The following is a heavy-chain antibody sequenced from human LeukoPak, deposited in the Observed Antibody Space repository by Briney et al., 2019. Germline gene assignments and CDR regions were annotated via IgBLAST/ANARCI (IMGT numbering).Heavy chain of an antibody. CDR2: IYYSGST. Sequence: SETLSLTCTVSGGSISSYYWSWIRQPPGKGLEWIGYIYYSGSTNCNPSLKSRVSISVDTSKNQFSLQLSSLTAADTAVYYCARAPYSSSWFWVDAFDIWGQGTMVTVSS. CDR1: GGSISSYY. D-gene: IGHD6-13*01. J-gene: IGHJ3*02. V-gene: IGHV4-59*01. CDR3: ARAPYSSSWFWVDAFDI.